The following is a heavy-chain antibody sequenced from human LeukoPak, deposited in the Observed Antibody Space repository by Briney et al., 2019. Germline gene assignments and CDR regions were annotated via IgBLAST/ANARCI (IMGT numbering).Heavy chain of an antibody. V-gene: IGHV4-61*01. CDR3: ARDRDNWNYNYYMDV. J-gene: IGHJ6*03. Sequence: SETLSLTCTVSGGSISSSSYYWGWIRQPPGKGLEWIGYIYYSGSTNYNPSLKSRVTISVDTSKNQFSLKLSSVTAADTAVYYCARDRDNWNYNYYMDVWGKGTTVTVSS. CDR1: GGSISSSSYY. CDR2: IYYSGST. D-gene: IGHD1-20*01.